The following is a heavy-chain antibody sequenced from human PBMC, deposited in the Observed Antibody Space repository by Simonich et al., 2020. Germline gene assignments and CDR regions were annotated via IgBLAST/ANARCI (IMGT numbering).Heavy chain of an antibody. Sequence: QVQLVQSGAEVKKPGASVKVSCKASGYTFTGYYMHWVRQAPGQGLEWMGWINPNSGGTNFAQKFQGRVTMTSETSISTAYMELSRLRSDDTAVYYCARDRAARYYYYYYMDVWGKGTTVTVSS. J-gene: IGHJ6*03. CDR2: INPNSGGT. CDR3: ARDRAARYYYYYYMDV. CDR1: GYTFTGYY. D-gene: IGHD6-6*01. V-gene: IGHV1-2*02.